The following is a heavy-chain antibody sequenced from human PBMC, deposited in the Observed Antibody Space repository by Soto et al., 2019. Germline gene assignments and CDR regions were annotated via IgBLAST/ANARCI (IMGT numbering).Heavy chain of an antibody. CDR2: INHSGST. D-gene: IGHD6-6*01. CDR3: AGGGADRPPEYFQH. J-gene: IGHJ1*01. Sequence: PSETLSLTCAVYGGSFSGYYWSWIRQPPGKGLEWIGEINHSGSTNYNPSLKSRVTISVDTSKNQFSLKLSSVTAADTAVYYCAGGGADRPPEYFQHWGQGTLVTVSS. CDR1: GGSFSGYY. V-gene: IGHV4-34*01.